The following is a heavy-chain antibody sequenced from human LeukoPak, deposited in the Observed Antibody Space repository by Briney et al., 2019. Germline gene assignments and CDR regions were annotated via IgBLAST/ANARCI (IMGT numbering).Heavy chain of an antibody. CDR3: ARNRLYGSGSGDFDH. CDR1: GGSVSSGSYY. Sequence: SETLSLTCTVSGGSVSSGSYYWSWIRQPPGKGLEWIGYIYNSGSTNYNPSLKSRVTISVDTSKNQFSLKLNSVTAAGTAVYYCARNRLYGSGSGDFDHWGQGTLVTVSS. D-gene: IGHD3-10*01. J-gene: IGHJ4*02. V-gene: IGHV4-61*01. CDR2: IYNSGST.